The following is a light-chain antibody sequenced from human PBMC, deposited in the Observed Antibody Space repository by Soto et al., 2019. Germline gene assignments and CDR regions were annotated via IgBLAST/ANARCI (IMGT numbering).Light chain of an antibody. Sequence: ENVLTQSPGTPSLSPGERATLSCRASQTVRSNYLAWYQQKPGQAPRLLIYEASSRATGTPDRFSGSGSGTDFTLTINRLEPEDFAVYFCQQYGNSPRTFGQGSKVEIK. V-gene: IGKV3-20*01. CDR1: QTVRSNY. CDR3: QQYGNSPRT. CDR2: EAS. J-gene: IGKJ1*01.